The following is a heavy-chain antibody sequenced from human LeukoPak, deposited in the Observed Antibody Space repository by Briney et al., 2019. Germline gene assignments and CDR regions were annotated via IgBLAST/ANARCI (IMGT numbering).Heavy chain of an antibody. CDR1: GGSLSSYY. CDR2: IYYSGST. V-gene: IGHV4-59*08. J-gene: IGHJ5*02. Sequence: SETLSLTCTVSGGSLSSYYWSWIRQPPGKGLEWIGYIYYSGSTNYNPSLKSRVTISIETSKNQFSLKLSSVTAADTAVYYCARVAGLNSSGWYRANWFDPWGQGTLVTVSS. D-gene: IGHD6-19*01. CDR3: ARVAGLNSSGWYRANWFDP.